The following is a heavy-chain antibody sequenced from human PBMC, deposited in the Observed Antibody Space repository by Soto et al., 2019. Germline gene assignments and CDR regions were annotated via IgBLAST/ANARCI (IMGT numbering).Heavy chain of an antibody. CDR3: ARDSGYDLFAFDI. Sequence: ASVKVSCKASGYTFTGYYMHWVRQAPGQGLEWMGWINPNSGGRNYAQKFQGRVTMTRDTSISTAYMELSRLRSDDTAVYYCARDSGYDLFAFDIWGQGTMVTVSS. CDR1: GYTFTGYY. D-gene: IGHD5-12*01. V-gene: IGHV1-2*02. J-gene: IGHJ3*02. CDR2: INPNSGGR.